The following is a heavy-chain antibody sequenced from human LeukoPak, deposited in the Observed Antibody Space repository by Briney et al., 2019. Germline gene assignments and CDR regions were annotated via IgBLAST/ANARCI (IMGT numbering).Heavy chain of an antibody. V-gene: IGHV3-21*01. Sequence: PGGSLRLSCAASGFTFSSYSMNWVRQAPGKGLEWVSSISSSSSYIYYADSVKGRFTISRDNAKNSLYQQMNSLRAEDTAVYYCARDGIAARQGVSYWGQGTLVTVSS. CDR2: ISSSSSYI. D-gene: IGHD6-6*01. CDR3: ARDGIAARQGVSY. CDR1: GFTFSSYS. J-gene: IGHJ4*02.